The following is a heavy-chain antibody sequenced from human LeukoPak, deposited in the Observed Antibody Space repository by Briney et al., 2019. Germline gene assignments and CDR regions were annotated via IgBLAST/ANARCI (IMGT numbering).Heavy chain of an antibody. D-gene: IGHD3-22*01. CDR3: ARDLRKYDYYDSSGYLYYFDY. CDR2: INHSGST. CDR1: GGSSSGYY. Sequence: SETLSLTCAVYGGSSSGYYWSWIRQLPGKGLEWIGEINHSGSTNYNPSLKSRVTISVDTSKNQFSLKLSSVTAADTAVYYCARDLRKYDYYDSSGYLYYFDYWGQGTLVTVSS. J-gene: IGHJ4*02. V-gene: IGHV4-34*01.